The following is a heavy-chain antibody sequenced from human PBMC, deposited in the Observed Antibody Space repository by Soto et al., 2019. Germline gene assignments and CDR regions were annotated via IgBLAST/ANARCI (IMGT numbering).Heavy chain of an antibody. CDR1: GFSLSTNGLG. CDR3: AHDSYEGGGYYPHDAFEN. Sequence: QITLKESGPTLVIPTQTLTLTCTFSGFSLSTNGLGVGWIRQPPGKALEWLALIYWNDDKRYSPSLKSRLTIAKDTSKNQVVLTMTNMDPVDTATYYCAHDSYEGGGYYPHDAFENWGQGTMVTVSS. CDR2: IYWNDDK. J-gene: IGHJ3*02. V-gene: IGHV2-5*01. D-gene: IGHD3-22*01.